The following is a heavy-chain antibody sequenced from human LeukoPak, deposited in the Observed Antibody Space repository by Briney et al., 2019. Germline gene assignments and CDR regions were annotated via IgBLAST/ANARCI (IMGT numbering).Heavy chain of an antibody. V-gene: IGHV3-23*01. CDR2: ISGSGGNT. CDR3: AKDMRGSGRYTFDC. J-gene: IGHJ4*02. Sequence: GGSLRLSCAASGFNFSTYAMTWVRQAPGQGLEWVSGISGSGGNTYYADSVKGRFTISRDNSKNTLYLQMNSLRAEDTAVYSCAKDMRGSGRYTFDCWGQGTLVTVSS. D-gene: IGHD6-19*01. CDR1: GFNFSTYA.